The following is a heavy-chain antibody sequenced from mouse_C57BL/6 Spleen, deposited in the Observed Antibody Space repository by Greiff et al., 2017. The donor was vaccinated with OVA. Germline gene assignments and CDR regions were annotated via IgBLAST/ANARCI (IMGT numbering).Heavy chain of an antibody. D-gene: IGHD1-1*01. Sequence: EVQGVESGGGLVKPGGSLKLSCAASGFTFSSYTMSWVRQTPEKRLEWVATISGGGGNTYYPDSVKGRFTISRDNAKNTLYLQMSSLRSEDTALYYCAIHDYYGSSYFAYWGQGTLVTVSA. V-gene: IGHV5-9*01. CDR2: ISGGGGNT. CDR3: AIHDYYGSSYFAY. J-gene: IGHJ3*01. CDR1: GFTFSSYT.